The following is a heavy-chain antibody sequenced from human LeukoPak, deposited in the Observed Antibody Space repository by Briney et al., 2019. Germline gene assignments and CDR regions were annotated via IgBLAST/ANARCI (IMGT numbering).Heavy chain of an antibody. Sequence: GASVKVSCKASGYTFTSYYMHWVRQAPGQGLEWMGIINPSGGSTSYAQKFQGGVTMTRDTSTSTVYMELSSLRSEDTAVYYCAREGESRLLWFGESVYFDYWGQGTLVTVSS. V-gene: IGHV1-46*01. CDR3: AREGESRLLWFGESVYFDY. D-gene: IGHD3-10*01. J-gene: IGHJ4*02. CDR2: INPSGGST. CDR1: GYTFTSYY.